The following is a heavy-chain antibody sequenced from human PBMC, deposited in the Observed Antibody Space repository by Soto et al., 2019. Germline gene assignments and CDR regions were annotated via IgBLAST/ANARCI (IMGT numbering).Heavy chain of an antibody. Sequence: RVLRLSCTASGFTFGDYAMSWIRQAPGQGLEWVGFIRSKAYGGTTEYDASVKGRFTISRDDSKSIAYLQMNSLKTEDTAVYYCSSRDVGYGGNFDWFEPWGQGTLVTVSS. D-gene: IGHD4-17*01. V-gene: IGHV3-49*03. CDR1: GFTFGDYA. J-gene: IGHJ5*02. CDR3: SSRDVGYGGNFDWFEP. CDR2: IRSKAYGGTT.